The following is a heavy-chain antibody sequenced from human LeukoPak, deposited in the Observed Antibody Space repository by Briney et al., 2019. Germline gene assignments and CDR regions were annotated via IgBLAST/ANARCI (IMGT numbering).Heavy chain of an antibody. CDR2: IKQDGRGK. J-gene: IGHJ3*02. D-gene: IGHD3-22*01. CDR3: ARAPSSDYYASSSGAFDI. Sequence: GGALRLSCAASGFTFSSYWMSWVRQAPGKGLEWVANIKQDGRGKYYVDPLKGRFPISRDNAKNSLYLQMTSLPAEDPAVYYCARAPSSDYYASSSGAFDIWGQGTMVTVSS. CDR1: GFTFSSYW. V-gene: IGHV3-7*01.